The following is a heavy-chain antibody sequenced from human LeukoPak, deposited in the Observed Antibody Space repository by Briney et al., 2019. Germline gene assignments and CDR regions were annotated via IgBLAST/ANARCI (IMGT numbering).Heavy chain of an antibody. CDR2: FSASGGST. J-gene: IGHJ6*03. D-gene: IGHD4-11*01. V-gene: IGHV3-23*01. Sequence: QPGGSLRLSCAASGFTFSSYAMSWVRQAPGKGLEWVAAFSASGGSTYYADSVKGRFTISRDNSKNTLYLQMNSLRAEDTAVYYCAQETITTSYYYYYMDVWGKGTTVTVSS. CDR1: GFTFSSYA. CDR3: AQETITTSYYYYYMDV.